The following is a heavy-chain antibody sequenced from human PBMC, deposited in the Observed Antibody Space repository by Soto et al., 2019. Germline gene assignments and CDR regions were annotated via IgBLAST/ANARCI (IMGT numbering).Heavy chain of an antibody. V-gene: IGHV3-23*01. CDR3: AKDWEGATNYYYMDV. Sequence: GGSLRLSCAASGFTFSSYAMSWVRQAPGKGLEWVSAISGSGGSTYYADSVKGRFTISRDNSKNTLYLQMNSLRAEDTAVYYCAKDWEGATNYYYMDVWGKGTTVTVSS. CDR2: ISGSGGST. D-gene: IGHD5-12*01. J-gene: IGHJ6*03. CDR1: GFTFSSYA.